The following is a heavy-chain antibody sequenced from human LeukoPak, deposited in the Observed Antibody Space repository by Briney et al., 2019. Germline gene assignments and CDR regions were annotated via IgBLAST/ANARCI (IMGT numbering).Heavy chain of an antibody. V-gene: IGHV4-59*11. CDR1: GGSISSHY. J-gene: IGHJ6*03. CDR3: ARATSSYFYYMDV. Sequence: SETLSLTCTVSGGSISSHYWSWIRQPPGKGLEWIGYIYYSGSTNYNPSLKSRVTISVDTSKNRFSLKLSSVTAADTAVYYCARATSSYFYYMDVWGKGTTVTISS. CDR2: IYYSGST. D-gene: IGHD5-12*01.